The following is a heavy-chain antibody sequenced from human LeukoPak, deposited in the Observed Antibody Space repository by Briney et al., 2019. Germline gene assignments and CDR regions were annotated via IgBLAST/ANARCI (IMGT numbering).Heavy chain of an antibody. D-gene: IGHD6-13*01. CDR1: GYSFTGYY. J-gene: IGHJ3*02. CDR3: AKVVYSSNWYGKYAFDI. V-gene: IGHV1-2*02. CDR2: INPNSGAT. Sequence: GASVKVSCTASGYSFTGYYMYWVRQAPGQGLEWMGWINPNSGATNNAQKFQGRVTMTRDTSISTAYLELSRLGSDDTTVYYCAKVVYSSNWYGKYAFDIWGQGTMVTVSS.